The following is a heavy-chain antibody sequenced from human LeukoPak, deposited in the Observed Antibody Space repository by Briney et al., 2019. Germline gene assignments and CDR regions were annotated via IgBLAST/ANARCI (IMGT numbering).Heavy chain of an antibody. CDR2: ISAYNGNT. Sequence: ASVKVSCKASGYTFTSYGISCVRQAPGQRLEWMVWISAYNGNTNYAQKLQRRVTMTTDTSTSTAYMELRSLRSDDTAVYYCARDWGCSSTSCSVEGIYYYYMDVWGKGTTVTVSS. CDR1: GYTFTSYG. D-gene: IGHD2-2*01. CDR3: ARDWGCSSTSCSVEGIYYYYMDV. V-gene: IGHV1-18*01. J-gene: IGHJ6*03.